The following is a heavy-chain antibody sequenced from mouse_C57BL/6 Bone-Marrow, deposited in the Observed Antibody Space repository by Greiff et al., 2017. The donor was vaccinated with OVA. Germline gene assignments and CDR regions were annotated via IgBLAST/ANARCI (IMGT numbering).Heavy chain of an antibody. CDR2: ISDGGSYT. Sequence: EVQLVESGGGLVKPGGSLKLSCAASGFTFSSYAMSWVRQTPEKRLEWVATISDGGSYTYYPDNVKGRFTISRDNAKNNLYLQMSHLKSEDTAMYYCAREHYGSPWFAYWGQGTLVTVSA. J-gene: IGHJ3*01. V-gene: IGHV5-4*01. CDR3: AREHYGSPWFAY. D-gene: IGHD1-1*01. CDR1: GFTFSSYA.